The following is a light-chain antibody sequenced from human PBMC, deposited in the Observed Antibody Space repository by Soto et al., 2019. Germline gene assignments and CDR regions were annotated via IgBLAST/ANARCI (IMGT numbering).Light chain of an antibody. V-gene: IGKV1-39*01. Sequence: DIQMTQSPSSLSASVVDRVTITCRASQNLGSYLNWYQQKPGKAPKVLIYAASTLQGGVPSRFSGSGSGTEFILTISSLQPEDFATYYCQESYTTPVAFGGGTKVEIK. J-gene: IGKJ4*01. CDR1: QNLGSY. CDR2: AAS. CDR3: QESYTTPVA.